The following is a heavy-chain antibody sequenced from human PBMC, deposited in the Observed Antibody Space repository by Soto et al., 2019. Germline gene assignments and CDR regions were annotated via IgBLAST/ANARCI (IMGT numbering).Heavy chain of an antibody. CDR2: IIPIFGTA. V-gene: IGHV1-69*13. CDR3: AREKFTTLGRYNWFDP. D-gene: IGHD3-10*02. CDR1: GGTFSSYA. Sequence: SVKVSCKASGGTFSSYAISWVRQAPGQGLEWMGGIIPIFGTANYAQKFQGRVTITADESTSTAYMELSSLRSEDTAVYYCAREKFTTLGRYNWFDPWGQGTLVTVSS. J-gene: IGHJ5*02.